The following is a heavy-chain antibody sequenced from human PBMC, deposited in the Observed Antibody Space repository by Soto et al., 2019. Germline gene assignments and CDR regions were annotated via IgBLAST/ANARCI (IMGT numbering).Heavy chain of an antibody. V-gene: IGHV1-46*03. Sequence: ASVKVSCKASGYTFTSYYMHWVRQAPGQGLEWRGIINPSGGSTSYAQKFQGRVTMTRDTSTSTAYMELSSLRSEDTAVYSCALLTTANLDSKEAAFDIWGQGTMVTV. J-gene: IGHJ3*02. CDR1: GYTFTSYY. CDR2: INPSGGST. D-gene: IGHD4-17*01. CDR3: ALLTTANLDSKEAAFDI.